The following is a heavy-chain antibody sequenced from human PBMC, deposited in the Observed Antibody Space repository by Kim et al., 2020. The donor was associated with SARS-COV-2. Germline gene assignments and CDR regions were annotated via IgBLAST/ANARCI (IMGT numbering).Heavy chain of an antibody. V-gene: IGHV3-49*03. CDR2: IRSKAYGGTT. D-gene: IGHD3-22*01. CDR1: GFTFGDYA. CDR3: TRDTPILYYYDSSGYTDPFDY. J-gene: IGHJ4*02. Sequence: GGSLRLSCTASGFTFGDYAMSWFRQAPGKGLEWVGFIRSKAYGGTTEYAASVKGRFTISRDDSKSIAYLQMNSLKTEDTAVYYCTRDTPILYYYDSSGYTDPFDYWGQGTLVTVSS.